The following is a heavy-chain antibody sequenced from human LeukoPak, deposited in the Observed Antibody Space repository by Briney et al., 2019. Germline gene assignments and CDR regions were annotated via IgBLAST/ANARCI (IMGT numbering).Heavy chain of an antibody. CDR3: VRDRSARYFDF. D-gene: IGHD3-3*01. Sequence: GGSLRLSCAASGFTFRNQGMYWVRQAPGKGLEWVAIIWYDGSNQYYGDSVKGRFTISRDNSKNMLYLQMNSLRAEDTALYYCVRDRSARYFDFWGRGTLVTVSS. CDR2: IWYDGSNQ. CDR1: GFTFRNQG. J-gene: IGHJ2*01. V-gene: IGHV3-33*01.